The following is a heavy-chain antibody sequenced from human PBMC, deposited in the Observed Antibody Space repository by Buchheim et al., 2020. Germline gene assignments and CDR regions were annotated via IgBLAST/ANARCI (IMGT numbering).Heavy chain of an antibody. CDR1: GFTFSSYE. J-gene: IGHJ6*02. D-gene: IGHD6-6*01. CDR2: ISSSGSTI. CDR3: ARESIVGYSSSAEYYYYYYGMDV. V-gene: IGHV3-48*03. Sequence: EVQLVESGGGLVQPGGSLRLSCAASGFTFSSYEMNWVRQAPGKGLEWVSYISSSGSTIYYADSVKGRFTISRDNAKNSLYVQMNSLRAEDTAVYYCARESIVGYSSSAEYYYYYYGMDVWGQGTT.